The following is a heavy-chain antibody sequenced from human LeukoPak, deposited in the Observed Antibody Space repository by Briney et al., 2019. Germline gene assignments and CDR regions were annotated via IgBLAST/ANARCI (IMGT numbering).Heavy chain of an antibody. J-gene: IGHJ4*02. V-gene: IGHV4-39*01. CDR1: GGSISSSSYY. CDR3: ARHVPYYYDSSGYPDY. Sequence: SETLSLTCTVSGGSISSSSYYWGWIRQPPGKGLEWLGSIYYSGSTYYNPSLKSRVTISVDTSKNQFSLKLSSVTAADTAVYYCARHVPYYYDSSGYPDYWGQGTLVTVSS. CDR2: IYYSGST. D-gene: IGHD3-22*01.